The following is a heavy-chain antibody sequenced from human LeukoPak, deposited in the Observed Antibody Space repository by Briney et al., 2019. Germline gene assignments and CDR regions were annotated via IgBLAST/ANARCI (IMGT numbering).Heavy chain of an antibody. J-gene: IGHJ4*02. Sequence: ASVKVSCKASGYTFTSYGISWVRQAPGQGLEWMGWINAGNGNTKYSQKFQGRVTITRDTSASTAYMELSSLRSEDTAVYYCARTRGYSYGYRDLAYWGQGTLVTVSS. CDR1: GYTFTSYG. CDR2: INAGNGNT. V-gene: IGHV1-3*01. D-gene: IGHD5-18*01. CDR3: ARTRGYSYGYRDLAY.